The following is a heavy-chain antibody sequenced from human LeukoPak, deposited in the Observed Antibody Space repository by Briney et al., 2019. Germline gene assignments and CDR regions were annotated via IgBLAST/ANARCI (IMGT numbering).Heavy chain of an antibody. CDR1: GFTFSSYW. D-gene: IGHD3-22*01. CDR3: AREASSYYYDSSGYYSHFYFDY. CDR2: IKQDGSEK. Sequence: PGGSLRLSCAASGFTFSSYWMSWVRQAPGKGLEWVANIKQDGSEKYYVDSVKGRFTISRDNAKNSLYLQMNSLRAEDTAVYYCAREASSYYYDSSGYYSHFYFDYWGQGTLVTVSS. J-gene: IGHJ4*02. V-gene: IGHV3-7*01.